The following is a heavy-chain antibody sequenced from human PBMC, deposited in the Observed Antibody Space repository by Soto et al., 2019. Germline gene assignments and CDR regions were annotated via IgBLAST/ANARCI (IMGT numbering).Heavy chain of an antibody. CDR3: AREAGINGTTSGFGGACDI. CDR1: GYTFTSYA. Sequence: ASVKVSCKASGYTFTSYAMHWVRQAPGQRLEWMGWINAGNGNTKYSQKFQGRVTITRDTSASKAYMELSSLRSEDTAVYYCAREAGINGTTSGFGGACDIWGQGTMVTVSS. D-gene: IGHD1-7*01. CDR2: INAGNGNT. V-gene: IGHV1-3*01. J-gene: IGHJ3*02.